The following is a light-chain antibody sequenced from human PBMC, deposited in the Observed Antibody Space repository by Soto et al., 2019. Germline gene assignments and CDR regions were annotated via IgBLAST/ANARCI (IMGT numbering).Light chain of an antibody. CDR3: QQRKFWPPLT. CDR2: DAS. V-gene: IGKV3-11*01. Sequence: EVVLTQSPVTLALSPGDRATLSCRTSHSVDIYLAWYQQKPGQAPRLLIYDASNRATGIPARFSGSGSVTDFSLSIRSLEPEGFALYYCQQRKFWPPLTFGGGTKVELK. CDR1: HSVDIY. J-gene: IGKJ4*01.